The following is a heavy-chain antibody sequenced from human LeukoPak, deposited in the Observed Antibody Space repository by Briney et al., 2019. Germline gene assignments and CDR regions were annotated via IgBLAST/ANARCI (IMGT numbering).Heavy chain of an antibody. CDR3: ARGAAAGKPY. CDR1: GFTFSSYS. D-gene: IGHD6-13*01. Sequence: NPGGSLRLSCAASGFTFSSYSLNWVRQAPGKGLEWVSSISSSINYIYYADSVKGRFTMSRDNAKNSLYLQMNSLRAEDTAVYYCARGAAAGKPYWGQGTLVTVSS. CDR2: ISSSINYI. V-gene: IGHV3-21*01. J-gene: IGHJ4*02.